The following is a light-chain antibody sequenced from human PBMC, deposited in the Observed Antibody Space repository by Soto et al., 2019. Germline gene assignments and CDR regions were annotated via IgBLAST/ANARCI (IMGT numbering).Light chain of an antibody. CDR2: GAS. CDR1: QSVSSN. Sequence: IVMTQSPATLSVSPGERATLSCRASQSVSSNLAWYQQKPGQAPRLLIYGASSRATGIPDRFSGSGSGTDFTLTISRLEPEDFAVYYCQQYARSWTFGQRTKVDI. V-gene: IGKV3-20*01. CDR3: QQYARSWT. J-gene: IGKJ1*01.